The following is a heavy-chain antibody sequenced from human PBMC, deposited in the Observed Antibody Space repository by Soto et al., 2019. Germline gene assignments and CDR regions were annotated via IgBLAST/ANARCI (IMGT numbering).Heavy chain of an antibody. CDR2: IWYDGSNK. CDR1: GFTFSSYG. J-gene: IGHJ4*02. Sequence: PGGSLRLSCAASGFTFSSYGMHWVRQAPGKGLEWVAVIWYDGSNKYYADSVKGRFTISRDNSKNTLYLQMNSLRAEDTAVYYCARYKLAYCGGDCYTGMDYWGQGTLVTVSS. D-gene: IGHD2-21*02. V-gene: IGHV3-33*01. CDR3: ARYKLAYCGGDCYTGMDY.